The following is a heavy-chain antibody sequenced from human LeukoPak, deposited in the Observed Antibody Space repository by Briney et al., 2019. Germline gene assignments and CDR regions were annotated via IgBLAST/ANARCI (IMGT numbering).Heavy chain of an antibody. V-gene: IGHV3-23*01. D-gene: IGHD4-17*01. CDR3: AKDLSSATVTDGFDY. CDR1: GFTFNTYS. CDR2: ISGSGGST. Sequence: GGSLRLSCAASGFTFNTYSMNWARQAPGKGLEWVSTISGSGGSTYYADSVKGRFTVSRDNSKNTLYLQMNSLRAEDTAAYYCAKDLSSATVTDGFDYWGQGTLVTVSS. J-gene: IGHJ4*02.